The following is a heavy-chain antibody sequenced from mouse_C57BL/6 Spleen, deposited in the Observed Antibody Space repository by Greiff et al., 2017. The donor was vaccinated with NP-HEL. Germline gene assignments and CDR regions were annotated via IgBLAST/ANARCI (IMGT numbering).Heavy chain of an antibody. CDR3: ARSWGDYAMDY. CDR2: LYPGSGNT. D-gene: IGHD4-1*01. V-gene: IGHV1-76*01. Sequence: QVQLQQSGAELVRPGASVQLSCKASGYTFTDYYINWVKQRPGQGLEWIARLYPGSGNTYYNEKFKGKATLTAEKSSSTAYMQLSSLTSEDSAVYFCARSWGDYAMDYWGQGTSVTVSS. J-gene: IGHJ4*01. CDR1: GYTFTDYY.